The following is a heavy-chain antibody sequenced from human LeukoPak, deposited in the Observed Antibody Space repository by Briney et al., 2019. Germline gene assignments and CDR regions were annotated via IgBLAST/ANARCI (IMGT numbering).Heavy chain of an antibody. Sequence: GGSLRLSCAASGFTFSSYSMNWVRQAPGKGLEWVSSISSSSYIYYADSVKGRFTISRDNAKNSLYLQMNSLRAEDTAMYYCARDRFGELLRALSYWGQGTLVTVSS. J-gene: IGHJ4*02. D-gene: IGHD3-10*01. V-gene: IGHV3-21*01. CDR1: GFTFSSYS. CDR2: ISSSSYI. CDR3: ARDRFGELLRALSY.